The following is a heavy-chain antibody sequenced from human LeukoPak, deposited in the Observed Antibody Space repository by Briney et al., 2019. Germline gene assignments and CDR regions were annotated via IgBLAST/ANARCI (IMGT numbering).Heavy chain of an antibody. D-gene: IGHD3-22*01. CDR1: RFTFSSYW. CDR3: AREGHYYDNSGSIDDALDI. J-gene: IGHJ3*02. Sequence: PGGSLRLSCAASRFTFSSYWMHWVRHAPGKGLVWVSRINSDESSTSYADSVKGRFTISRDNAKNTLYLQMNSLRVEDTAVYYCAREGHYYDNSGSIDDALDIWGQGTMVTVSS. V-gene: IGHV3-74*01. CDR2: INSDESST.